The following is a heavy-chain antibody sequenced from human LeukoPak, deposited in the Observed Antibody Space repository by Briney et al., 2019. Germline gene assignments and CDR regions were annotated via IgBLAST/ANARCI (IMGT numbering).Heavy chain of an antibody. D-gene: IGHD3-10*01. CDR3: AREVLVRGTDYFDY. CDR1: GYTLTGYY. V-gene: IGHV1-2*02. CDR2: INPNTGAT. J-gene: IGHJ4*02. Sequence: ASVKVSCKASGYTLTGYYLHWVRQAPGQGLEWMGWINPNTGATHSAQKFQGRITITRDTSISTAYMDLSRLRSDDTAVYYCAREVLVRGTDYFDYWGQGTLVTVSS.